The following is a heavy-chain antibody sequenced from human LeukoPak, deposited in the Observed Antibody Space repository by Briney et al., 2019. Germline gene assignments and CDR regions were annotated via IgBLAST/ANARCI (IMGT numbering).Heavy chain of an antibody. CDR3: ARGLRDFPAFDS. J-gene: IGHJ4*02. Sequence: GASVKVSCKASGYTFTGYYMHRVRQAPGKGLEWMGGFDPEDGETIYAQKFQGRVTMTEDTSTDTAYMELSSLRSDDTAVYYCARGLRDFPAFDSWGQGTLVTVSS. CDR1: GYTFTGYY. CDR2: FDPEDGET. D-gene: IGHD2-2*01. V-gene: IGHV1-24*01.